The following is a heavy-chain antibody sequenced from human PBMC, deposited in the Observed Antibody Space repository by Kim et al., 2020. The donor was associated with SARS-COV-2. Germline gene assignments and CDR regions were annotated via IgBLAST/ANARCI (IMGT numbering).Heavy chain of an antibody. CDR2: IWYDGSNK. CDR3: AKDRGYSSGWYARHHDGDDAFDI. V-gene: IGHV3-33*06. D-gene: IGHD6-19*01. J-gene: IGHJ3*02. Sequence: GGSLRLSCAASGFTFSSYGMHWVRQAPGKGLEWVAVIWYDGSNKYYADSVKGRFTISRDNSKNTLYLQMNSLRAEDTAVYYCAKDRGYSSGWYARHHDGDDAFDIWGQGTMVTVSS. CDR1: GFTFSSYG.